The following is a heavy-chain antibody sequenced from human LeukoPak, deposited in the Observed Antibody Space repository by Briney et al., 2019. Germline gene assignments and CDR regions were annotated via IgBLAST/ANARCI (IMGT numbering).Heavy chain of an antibody. CDR2: ISSSSSTI. CDR3: AKDRDRYYFDY. Sequence: GGSLRLSCAASGFTFSSYSMNWVRQAPGKGLEWVSYISSSSSTIYYADSVKGRFTISRDNAKNSLYLQMNSLRAEDTAVYYCAKDRDRYYFDYWGQGTLVTVSS. V-gene: IGHV3-48*01. J-gene: IGHJ4*02. CDR1: GFTFSSYS. D-gene: IGHD2-21*02.